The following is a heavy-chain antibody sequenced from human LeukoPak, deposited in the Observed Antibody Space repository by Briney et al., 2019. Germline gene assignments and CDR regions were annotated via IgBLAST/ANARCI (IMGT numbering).Heavy chain of an antibody. D-gene: IGHD6-13*01. CDR1: GFTFSSHA. J-gene: IGHJ4*02. Sequence: QAGGSLRLSCAATGFTFSSHAMSWVRQAPGKGLEWVSAISGSGGSTYYADSVKGRFTISRDNSKNTLYLQMNSLRAEDTAVYYCAKDGGSWLNYFDYWGQGTLVTVSS. V-gene: IGHV3-23*01. CDR3: AKDGGSWLNYFDY. CDR2: ISGSGGST.